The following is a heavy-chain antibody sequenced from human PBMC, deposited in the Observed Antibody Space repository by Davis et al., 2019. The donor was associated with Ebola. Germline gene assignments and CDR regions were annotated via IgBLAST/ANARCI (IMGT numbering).Heavy chain of an antibody. CDR3: ARDGGPRYCSSTSCWTNYYYYMDV. D-gene: IGHD2-2*01. CDR1: GYTFTSYY. V-gene: IGHV1-46*01. Sequence: ASVKVSCKASGYTFTSYYMHWVRQAPGQGLEWMGIINPSGGSTSYAQKFQGRVTMTRDTSTSTVYMELSSLRSEDTAVYYCARDGGPRYCSSTSCWTNYYYYMDVWGKGTTVTVSS. J-gene: IGHJ6*03. CDR2: INPSGGST.